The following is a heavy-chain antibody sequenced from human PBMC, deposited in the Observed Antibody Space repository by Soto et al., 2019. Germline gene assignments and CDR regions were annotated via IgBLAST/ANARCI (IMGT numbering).Heavy chain of an antibody. CDR1: GFAFNNYG. CDR2: ISKSDYT. J-gene: IGHJ4*02. CDR3: AREDSIIIPAVSDF. Sequence: GGSLRLSCTVSGFAFNNYGINWVRQAPGKGLEWVSSISKSDYTYYSDSVKGRFTISRDNAKNSVSLQMNTLRVEDTAVYYCAREDSIIIPAVSDFWGQGTLVSVYS. D-gene: IGHD2-2*01. V-gene: IGHV3-21*01.